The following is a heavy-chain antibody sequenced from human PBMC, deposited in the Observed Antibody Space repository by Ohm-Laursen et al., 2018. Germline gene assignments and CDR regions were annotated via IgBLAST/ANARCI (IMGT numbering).Heavy chain of an antibody. CDR1: GYTFTSYG. Sequence: SSVKVSCKASGYTFTSYGISWVRQAPGQGLEWMGGIIPIFGTANYAQKFQGRVTITADKSTSTAYMELSSLRSEDTAVYYCARGGGWLQDKDAFDIWGQGTMVTVSS. D-gene: IGHD5-24*01. CDR2: IIPIFGTA. CDR3: ARGGGWLQDKDAFDI. J-gene: IGHJ3*02. V-gene: IGHV1-69*06.